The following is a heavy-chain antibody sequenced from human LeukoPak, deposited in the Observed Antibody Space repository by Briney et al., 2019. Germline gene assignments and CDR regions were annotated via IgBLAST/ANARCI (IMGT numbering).Heavy chain of an antibody. CDR1: GFTFSSYW. CDR2: IKQDGSEK. V-gene: IGHV3-7*01. Sequence: GSLRLSCAASGFTFSSYWMSWVRQAPGKGLEWVANIKQDGSEKYYVDSGKGRFTIYRDNATNSLYLQMNSLRAEQTAVYYCAREGYFDLLFPDYWGQGTLVTVSS. D-gene: IGHD3-9*01. CDR3: AREGYFDLLFPDY. J-gene: IGHJ4*02.